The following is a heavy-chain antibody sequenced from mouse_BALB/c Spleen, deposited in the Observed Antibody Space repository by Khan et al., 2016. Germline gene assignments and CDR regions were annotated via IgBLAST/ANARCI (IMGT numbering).Heavy chain of an antibody. CDR2: IHYSGNT. Sequence: EVQLQESGPDLVKPSQSLSLTCTVTGYSITSGYSWHWTRQFPGNKLEWMGYIHYSGNTHYNPSLKSRISITRDTSKNQFFLQLQSVTPEYAATYYCASSWDWYFDVWGAGTTVTVSS. J-gene: IGHJ1*01. V-gene: IGHV3-1*02. CDR1: GYSITSGYS. CDR3: ASSWDWYFDV.